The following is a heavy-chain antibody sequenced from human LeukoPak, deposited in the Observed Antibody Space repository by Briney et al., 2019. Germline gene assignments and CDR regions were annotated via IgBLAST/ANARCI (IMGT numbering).Heavy chain of an antibody. CDR1: GFTFSSYS. J-gene: IGHJ4*02. Sequence: GGSLRLSCAASGFTFSSYSMNWVRQAPGKGLEWVSYISSSSSTIYYADSVKGRFTISRDNAKNSLYLQMNSLRAEDTAVYYCARDSYYDSSGEIDYWGQGTLVTVSS. CDR2: ISSSSSTI. D-gene: IGHD3-22*01. CDR3: ARDSYYDSSGEIDY. V-gene: IGHV3-48*01.